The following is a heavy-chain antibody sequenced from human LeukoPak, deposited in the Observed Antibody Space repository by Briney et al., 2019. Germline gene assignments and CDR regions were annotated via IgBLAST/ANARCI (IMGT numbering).Heavy chain of an antibody. D-gene: IGHD3-10*01. J-gene: IGHJ3*02. CDR1: GYTFTDYY. V-gene: IGHV1-2*02. Sequence: VASVKVSCKASGYTFTDYYMHWVRQAPGQGLEWMGWIKPNSGGTNSAQKFQGRVTMTRDTSIKTAYMELSRLRSDDTAVYYCARAYGSGLRDVFDIWGRGTLVTISS. CDR3: ARAYGSGLRDVFDI. CDR2: IKPNSGGT.